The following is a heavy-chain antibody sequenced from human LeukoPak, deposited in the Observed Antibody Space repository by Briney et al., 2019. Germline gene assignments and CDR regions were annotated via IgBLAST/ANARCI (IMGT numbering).Heavy chain of an antibody. Sequence: GGSLRLSCAASGFTFSSYSMNWVRQAPGKGLEWVSSISSSSSYIYYADSVKGQFTISRDNAKNSLYLQMNSLRAEDTAVYYCASGGSDLDIVATINPDYWGQGTLVTVSS. D-gene: IGHD5-12*01. CDR3: ASGGSDLDIVATINPDY. CDR1: GFTFSSYS. V-gene: IGHV3-21*01. J-gene: IGHJ4*02. CDR2: ISSSSSYI.